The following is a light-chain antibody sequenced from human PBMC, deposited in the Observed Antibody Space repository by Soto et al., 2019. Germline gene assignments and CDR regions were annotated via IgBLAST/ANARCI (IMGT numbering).Light chain of an antibody. CDR2: DVS. CDR3: SSYTSSITPVV. CDR1: SSDVGGYNY. V-gene: IGLV2-14*01. Sequence: QSALTQPASVSGSPGQSITISCTGTSSDVGGYNYVSWYQQHPGKAPKLMIYDVSNRPSGVSNRFSGSKSGNTASLTISGPQAEDEADYYCSSYTSSITPVVFGGGTKLTVL. J-gene: IGLJ2*01.